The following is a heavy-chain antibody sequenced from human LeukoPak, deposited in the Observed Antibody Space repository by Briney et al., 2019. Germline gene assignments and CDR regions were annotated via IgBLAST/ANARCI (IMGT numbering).Heavy chain of an antibody. V-gene: IGHV4-59*08. Sequence: SETLSLTCTVSGGPISSYYWSWIRQPPGKGLEWIGYIYYSGSTNYNPSLKSRVTISVDTSKNQFSLKLSSVTAADTAVYYCARQWGSSSSWFDPWGQGTLVTVSS. CDR1: GGPISSYY. CDR3: ARQWGSSSSWFDP. CDR2: IYYSGST. D-gene: IGHD6-13*01. J-gene: IGHJ5*02.